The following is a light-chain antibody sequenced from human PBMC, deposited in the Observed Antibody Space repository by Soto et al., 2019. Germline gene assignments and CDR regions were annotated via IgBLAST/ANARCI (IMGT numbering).Light chain of an antibody. CDR1: SSDVGDYNY. V-gene: IGLV2-8*01. CDR2: EVS. J-gene: IGLJ2*01. Sequence: QSVLTQPPSASGSPGQSVTISCTGTSSDVGDYNYVSWYQQHPGKAPKLMIYEVSMRPSGVPDRFSGSKSANTASLIVSGLQAEDEADYYCSSYVGSSNSVVFGGGTKVTV. CDR3: SSYVGSSNSVV.